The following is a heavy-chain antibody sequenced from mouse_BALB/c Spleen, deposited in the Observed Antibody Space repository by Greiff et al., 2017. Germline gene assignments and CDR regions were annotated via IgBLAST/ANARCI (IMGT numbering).Heavy chain of an antibody. CDR2: ISYSGST. CDR1: GYSITSDYA. D-gene: IGHD2-1*01. V-gene: IGHV3-2*02. J-gene: IGHJ2*01. Sequence: VQLQQSGPGLVKPSQSLSLTCTVTGYSITSDYAWNWIRQFPGNKLEWMGYISYSGSTSYNPSLKSRISITRDTSKNQFFLQLNSVTTEDTATYYCARKEDYGNYFDYWGQGTTLTVSS. CDR3: ARKEDYGNYFDY.